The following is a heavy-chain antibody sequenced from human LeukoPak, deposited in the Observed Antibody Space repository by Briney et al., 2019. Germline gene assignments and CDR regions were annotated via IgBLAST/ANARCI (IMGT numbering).Heavy chain of an antibody. CDR2: IIPIFGTA. V-gene: IGHV1-69*05. D-gene: IGHD3-10*01. CDR3: ARAPGLFGSGSLVFDP. CDR1: GGTFSSYA. J-gene: IGHJ5*02. Sequence: ASVKVSCKASGGTFSSYAISWVRQAPGQGLEWMGGIIPIFGTANYAQKFQGRVTITTDESTSTAYMELSSLRSEDTAVYYCARAPGLFGSGSLVFDPWGQGTLVTVSS.